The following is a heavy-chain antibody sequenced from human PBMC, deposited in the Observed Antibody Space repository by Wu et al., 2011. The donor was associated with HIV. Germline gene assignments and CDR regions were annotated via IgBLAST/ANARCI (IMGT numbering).Heavy chain of an antibody. CDR3: ARSVSSNWARYLDL. CDR2: ITPDSGAT. Sequence: QVQLVQSGAEVKKTGASVKVSCKASGYTFSAYSMHWVRQAPGQGLEWMGRITPDSGATIYPQKFQGRVTMTRDTSINTAYMELSRLISDDTAVYYCARSVSSNWARYLDLWGRGTLVSVSS. CDR1: GYTFSAYS. V-gene: IGHV1-2*02. J-gene: IGHJ2*01. D-gene: IGHD6-13*01.